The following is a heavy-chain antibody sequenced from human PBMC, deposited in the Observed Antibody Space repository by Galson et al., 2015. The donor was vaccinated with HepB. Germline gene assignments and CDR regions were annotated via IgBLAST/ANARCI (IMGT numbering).Heavy chain of an antibody. CDR1: GFTFSSYA. CDR3: ASSGSEGIFYGMDV. CDR2: ISSSSSYI. J-gene: IGHJ6*02. Sequence: SLRLSCAASGFTFSSYAMSRVRQAPGKGLEWVSSISSSSSYIYYADSVKGRFTISRDNAKNSLYLQMNSLRAEDTAVYYCASSGSEGIFYGMDVWGQGTTVTVSS. D-gene: IGHD5-12*01. V-gene: IGHV3-21*01.